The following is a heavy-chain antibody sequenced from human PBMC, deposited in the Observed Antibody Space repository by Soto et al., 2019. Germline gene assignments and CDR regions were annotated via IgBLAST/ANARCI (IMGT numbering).Heavy chain of an antibody. J-gene: IGHJ5*02. Sequence: EVQLVESGGGLVKPGGSLRLSCAASGFTFSSYSMNWVRQAPGKGLEWVSSISSSSSYIYYADSVKGRFTISRDSAKNSLYLQMNSLRAEDTAVYYCARDRSGGWFDPWGQGTLVTVSS. CDR2: ISSSSSYI. V-gene: IGHV3-21*01. CDR1: GFTFSSYS. CDR3: ARDRSGGWFDP. D-gene: IGHD3-16*01.